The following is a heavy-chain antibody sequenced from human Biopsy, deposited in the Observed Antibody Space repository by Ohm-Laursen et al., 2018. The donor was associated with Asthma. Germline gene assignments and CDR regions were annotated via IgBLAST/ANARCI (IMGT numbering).Heavy chain of an antibody. D-gene: IGHD3-22*01. CDR2: IYSSWDT. Sequence: SQTLSLTCTVSGGSLTSAYWSWVRLYPAKGLERIGYIYSSWDTYYSPSLKSRVSISLDTSKNQFPLRLTSVTAADTVVYYCARDRDMISKTWGQGTRVTVSS. CDR3: ARDRDMISKT. V-gene: IGHV4-30-4*08. J-gene: IGHJ5*02. CDR1: GGSLTSAY.